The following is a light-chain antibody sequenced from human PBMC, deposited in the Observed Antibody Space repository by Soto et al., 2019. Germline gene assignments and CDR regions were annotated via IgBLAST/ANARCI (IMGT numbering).Light chain of an antibody. J-gene: IGKJ1*01. CDR3: QQYGSTPRT. Sequence: EIVLTQSPGTLSLSPGETATLSCRASQSVSSNYLAWYQQKPGQAPRLLIYGASSRATGIPDRFSGSGSGTDFTLTISGLEPDDIAVYYCQQYGSTPRTLGQGTKVEIK. CDR2: GAS. V-gene: IGKV3-20*01. CDR1: QSVSSNY.